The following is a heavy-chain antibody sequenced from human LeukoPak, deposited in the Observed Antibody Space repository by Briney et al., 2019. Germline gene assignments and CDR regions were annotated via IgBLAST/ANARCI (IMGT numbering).Heavy chain of an antibody. CDR3: ARVTYYYDSSGPGYDAFDI. CDR2: IYYSGST. J-gene: IGHJ3*02. CDR1: GGSISSYY. Sequence: PSETLPLTCTVSGGSISSYYWSWIRQPPGKGLERIGYIYYSGSTNYNPSLKSRVTISVDTSKNQFSLKLSSVTAADTAVYYCARVTYYYDSSGPGYDAFDIWGQGTMVTVSS. D-gene: IGHD3-22*01. V-gene: IGHV4-59*01.